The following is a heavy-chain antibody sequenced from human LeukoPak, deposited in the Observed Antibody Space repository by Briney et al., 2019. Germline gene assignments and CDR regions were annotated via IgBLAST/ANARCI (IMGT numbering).Heavy chain of an antibody. CDR1: GFIFDDSL. J-gene: IGHJ4*02. CDR2: ISRDGSTP. V-gene: IGHV3-43*01. D-gene: IGHD3-16*01. Sequence: GGSLRLSCVASGFIFDDSLMHWVRRAPGKGLEWILLISRDGSTPYYADSVKGRFTISRDNSKNSLFLQMNSLTPEDTAVYYCARDIRGNYFDSWGQGTLVTVSS. CDR3: ARDIRGNYFDS.